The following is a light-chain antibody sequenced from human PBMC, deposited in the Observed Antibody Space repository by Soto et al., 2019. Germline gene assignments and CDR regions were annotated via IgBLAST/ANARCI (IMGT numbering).Light chain of an antibody. CDR3: QQYYSTLIT. Sequence: DIVMTQSPDSLAVSLGESATINCKSSQSVLYSSNNKNYLAWYQQKPGQPPKLLIYWASTRESGVPGRFSGSGSGTDFPLTSSSLQAEDVAVYYCQQYYSTLITFGQGTRLEIK. CDR1: QSVLYSSNNKNY. J-gene: IGKJ5*01. CDR2: WAS. V-gene: IGKV4-1*01.